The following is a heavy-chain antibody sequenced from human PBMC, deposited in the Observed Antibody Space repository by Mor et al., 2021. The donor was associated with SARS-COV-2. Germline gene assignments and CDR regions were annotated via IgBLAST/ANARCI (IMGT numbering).Heavy chain of an antibody. V-gene: IGHV3-30-3*01. Sequence: STKRYAESGKGRFTISRDNSKNTLDLEMNSLKVEDTAMYYCAREGECTTASGAFDIWGQGT. CDR3: AREGECTTASGAFDI. CDR2: STK. D-gene: IGHD2-2*01. J-gene: IGHJ3*02.